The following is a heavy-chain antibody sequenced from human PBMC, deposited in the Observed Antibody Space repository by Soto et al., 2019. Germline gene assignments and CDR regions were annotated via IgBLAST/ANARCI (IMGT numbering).Heavy chain of an antibody. V-gene: IGHV1-69*02. J-gene: IGHJ4*02. CDR1: GGTFSSYT. CDR2: IIPILGIA. CDR3: ARAGATVFDY. Sequence: QVQLVQSGAEVKKPGSSVKVSCKASGGTFSSYTISWVRQSPGQGLEWMGRIIPILGIANYAQKFQGRVTMTADKSTSTAYMELSSLRSEDTAVYYCARAGATVFDYWGQGTLVTVSS. D-gene: IGHD4-17*01.